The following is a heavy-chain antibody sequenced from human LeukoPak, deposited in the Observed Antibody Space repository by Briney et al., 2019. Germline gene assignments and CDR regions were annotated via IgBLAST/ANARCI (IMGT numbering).Heavy chain of an antibody. V-gene: IGHV1-8*01. CDR2: MNPNSGNT. CDR3: ARGSDIVVVVAATLAFDI. CDR1: GYTFTSYD. J-gene: IGHJ3*02. Sequence: ASVKVSCKASGYTFTSYDINWVRQATGQGLEWMGWMNPNSGNTGYAQKFQGRVTMTRNTSISTAYMELSSLRSEDTAVYYCARGSDIVVVVAATLAFDIWGQGTMVTVSS. D-gene: IGHD2-15*01.